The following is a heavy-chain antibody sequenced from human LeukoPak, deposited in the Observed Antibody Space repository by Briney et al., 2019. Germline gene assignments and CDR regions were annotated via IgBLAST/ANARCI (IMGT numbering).Heavy chain of an antibody. D-gene: IGHD1-26*01. CDR3: ARGSVWELLVNEYFQH. V-gene: IGHV1-69*13. Sequence: ASVKVSCKASGYTFTSYGISWVRQAPGQGLEWMGGIIPIFGTANYAQKFQGRVTITADESTSTAYMELSSLRSEDTAVYYCARGSVWELLVNEYFQHWGQGTLVTVSS. CDR2: IIPIFGTA. CDR1: GYTFTSYG. J-gene: IGHJ1*01.